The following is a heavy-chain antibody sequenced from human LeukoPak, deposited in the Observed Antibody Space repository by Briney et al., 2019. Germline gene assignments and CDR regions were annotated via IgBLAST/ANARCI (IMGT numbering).Heavy chain of an antibody. J-gene: IGHJ3*02. Sequence: ASVKVSCKASGYTFTGYYMHWVRQAPGQGLEWMGWINPNSGGTNYAQKFQGRVTMTRDTSISTAYMELSRLRSDDTAVYYCARVGSLEWLFYAFDIWGQGTMVTVSS. CDR3: ARVGSLEWLFYAFDI. V-gene: IGHV1-2*02. CDR1: GYTFTGYY. D-gene: IGHD3-3*01. CDR2: INPNSGGT.